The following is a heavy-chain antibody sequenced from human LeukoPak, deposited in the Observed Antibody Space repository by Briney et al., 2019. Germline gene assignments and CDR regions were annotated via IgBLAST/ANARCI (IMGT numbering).Heavy chain of an antibody. J-gene: IGHJ4*02. CDR1: GGSISSSSYY. Sequence: PSETLSLTCTVSGGSISSSSYYWGWIRQPPGKGLEWIGSIYYSGSTYYNPSLKSRVTISVDTSKNQFSLKLSSVTAADTAVYYCARGLGQIWRGVNYYFDYWAREPWSPSPQ. CDR3: ARGLGQIWRGVNYYFDY. CDR2: IYYSGST. D-gene: IGHD3-10*01. V-gene: IGHV4-39*01.